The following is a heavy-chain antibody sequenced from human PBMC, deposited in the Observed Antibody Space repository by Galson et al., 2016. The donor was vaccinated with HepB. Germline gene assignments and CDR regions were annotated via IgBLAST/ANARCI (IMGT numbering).Heavy chain of an antibody. CDR1: GFTFSSHF. CDR3: VRDNRGLGDF. D-gene: IGHD1-14*01. J-gene: IGHJ4*02. CDR2: VRRDDSNT. Sequence: SLRLSCAASGFTFSSHFMDWVRQSPGKGPVWVSRVRRDDSNTDYADSVKGRFTISRDNAKNILYLQMNSLKVDDTAMYYCVRDNRGLGDFWGRGTLVTVSS. V-gene: IGHV3-74*01.